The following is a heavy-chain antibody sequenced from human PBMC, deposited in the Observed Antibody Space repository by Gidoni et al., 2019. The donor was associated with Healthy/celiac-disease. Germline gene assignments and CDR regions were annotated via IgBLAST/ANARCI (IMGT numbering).Heavy chain of an antibody. CDR1: GFTFDDYG. J-gene: IGHJ4*02. V-gene: IGHV3-20*01. CDR3: ARWRKGDGSGSYPLDY. D-gene: IGHD3-10*01. Sequence: EVQLVESGGGVVWPGGSRRLPCEASGFTFDDYGMSWVPHAPGKGLEWVSGINWNGGSTGYADSMKGRFTISRDNAKNSLYLQMNSLRAEDTALYHCARWRKGDGSGSYPLDYWGQGTLVTVSS. CDR2: INWNGGST.